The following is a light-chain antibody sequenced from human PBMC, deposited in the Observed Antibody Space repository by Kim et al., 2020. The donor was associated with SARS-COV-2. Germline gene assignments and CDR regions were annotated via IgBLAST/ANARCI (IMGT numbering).Light chain of an antibody. CDR2: ASS. CDR1: QRITTY. CDR3: QQSYGLPRT. J-gene: IGKJ1*01. Sequence: DIQMTQSPSSLSASVGDRVTITCRASQRITTYLNWYQVKPGKAPTPIIYASSTLQSGVPSRFSGSGSGTDFTLTISNLQPEGFATYYCQQSYGLPRTFGQGTRVEIK. V-gene: IGKV1-39*01.